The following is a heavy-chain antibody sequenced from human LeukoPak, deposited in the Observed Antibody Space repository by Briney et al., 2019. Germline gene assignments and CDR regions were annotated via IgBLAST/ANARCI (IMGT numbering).Heavy chain of an antibody. CDR2: INHSGST. V-gene: IGHV4-34*01. CDR1: GGSFSGYY. D-gene: IGHD6-19*01. Sequence: PSETLSLTCAVYGGSFSGYYWSWIRQPPGKGLEWIGEINHSGSTNYNRSLKRRVTISIDMSKNQFSLRLRSVTAADTAVYYCARGQVGSYVYYYYYGMDVWGRGTTVTV. J-gene: IGHJ6*02. CDR3: ARGQVGSYVYYYYYGMDV.